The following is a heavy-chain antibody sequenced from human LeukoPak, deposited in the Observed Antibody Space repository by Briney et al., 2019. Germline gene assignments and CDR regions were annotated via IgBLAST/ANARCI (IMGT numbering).Heavy chain of an antibody. Sequence: GGSLRLSCAASGFTFSNAWMSWVRQAPGKGLEWVGRIKSKSDGGTTDYAAPVKGRFTISGGESKNTLYLQMNNLKSEDTAVYYCTTLSGFEKYFDYWAQGALVTVSS. CDR3: TTLSGFEKYFDY. J-gene: IGHJ4*02. CDR2: IKSKSDGGTT. D-gene: IGHD3-22*01. V-gene: IGHV3-15*01. CDR1: GFTFSNAW.